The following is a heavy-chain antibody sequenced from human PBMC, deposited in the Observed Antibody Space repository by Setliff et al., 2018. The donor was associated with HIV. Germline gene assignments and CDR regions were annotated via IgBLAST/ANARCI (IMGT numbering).Heavy chain of an antibody. Sequence: PGGSLRLSCTASRLTLSSNYMTWVRQSPGKGLEWVSTLYPGGSAYYADSIKGRFTISRENAKNTLYLQMDSLRSEDTAVYFCAKLTRLKASFPTDYLDPWGQGILVT. CDR2: LYPGGSA. D-gene: IGHD4-17*01. J-gene: IGHJ5*02. CDR3: AKLTRLKASFPTDYLDP. V-gene: IGHV3-66*02. CDR1: RLTLSSNY.